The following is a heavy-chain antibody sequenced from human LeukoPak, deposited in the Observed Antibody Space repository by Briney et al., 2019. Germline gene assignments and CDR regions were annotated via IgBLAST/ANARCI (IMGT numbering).Heavy chain of an antibody. CDR2: IYYSWST. D-gene: IGHD2-21*02. Sequence: SETLSLTCTVSGGSISSSSYYWGWLRQPPGKGLEWVGSIYYSWSTYYNPSLKSRVTISVDTSKNQFSLKLSSVTAADTAVYYCTRQPIVVVTATTFPIRRYFDYWGQGTLVTVSS. J-gene: IGHJ4*02. CDR1: GGSISSSSYY. CDR3: TRQPIVVVTATTFPIRRYFDY. V-gene: IGHV4-39*01.